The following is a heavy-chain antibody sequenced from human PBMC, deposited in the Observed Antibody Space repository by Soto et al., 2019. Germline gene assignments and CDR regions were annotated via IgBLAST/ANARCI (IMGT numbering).Heavy chain of an antibody. D-gene: IGHD2-15*01. Sequence: QVQLVESGGGVVQPGRSLRLSCAASGFTFSSYGMHWVRQAPGKGLEWVAVIWYDGSNKYYADSVKGRFIISRDNSKNTLYLQMNSLRAEDTAVYYCARDGYCSGGSCYSVPVFDYWGQGTLVTVSS. V-gene: IGHV3-33*01. J-gene: IGHJ4*02. CDR1: GFTFSSYG. CDR2: IWYDGSNK. CDR3: ARDGYCSGGSCYSVPVFDY.